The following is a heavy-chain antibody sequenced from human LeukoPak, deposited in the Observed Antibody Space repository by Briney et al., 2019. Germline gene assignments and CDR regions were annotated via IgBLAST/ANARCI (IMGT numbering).Heavy chain of an antibody. CDR1: GFTFSSYS. J-gene: IGHJ4*02. Sequence: GGSLRLSCAASGFTFSSYSMNWVRQAPGKGLEWVSSISSSSSYIYYADSVKGRFTISRDNAKNSLYLQMNSLRAEDTAVYYCAIDLGGVVIPRLEYWGQGTLVTVSS. CDR3: AIDLGGVVIPRLEY. D-gene: IGHD3-3*01. V-gene: IGHV3-21*01. CDR2: ISSSSSYI.